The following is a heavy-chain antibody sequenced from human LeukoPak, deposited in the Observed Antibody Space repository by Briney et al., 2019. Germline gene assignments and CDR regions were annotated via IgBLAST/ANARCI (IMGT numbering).Heavy chain of an antibody. V-gene: IGHV4-59*01. CDR1: GASISSYY. J-gene: IGHJ4*02. CDR2: IYYSGNT. D-gene: IGHD6-13*01. Sequence: PSETLSLTCTVSGASISSYYWSWIRQPPGQGLEWIGYIYYSGNTNFNPSLNNPSLKSRVTISVDASKNQFSLKLSSMTAADTAVYYCASGPYPAAGTDHQFDYWGQGTLVTVSS. CDR3: ASGPYPAAGTDHQFDY.